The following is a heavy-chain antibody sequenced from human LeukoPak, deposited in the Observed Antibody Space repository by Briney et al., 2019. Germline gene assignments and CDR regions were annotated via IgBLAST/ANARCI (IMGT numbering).Heavy chain of an antibody. D-gene: IGHD6-19*01. CDR2: TYYRSKWYN. CDR1: GDSVSSNSAA. CDR3: ARGEGSGWFGNWFDP. V-gene: IGHV6-1*01. Sequence: SQTLSLTFAISGDSVSSNSAAWNWLRQSPSRGLEWLGRTYYRSKWYNDYAVSVKSRITINPDTSKNQFSLQLNSVTPEDTAVYYCARGEGSGWFGNWFDPGGQGTRVTVSS. J-gene: IGHJ5*02.